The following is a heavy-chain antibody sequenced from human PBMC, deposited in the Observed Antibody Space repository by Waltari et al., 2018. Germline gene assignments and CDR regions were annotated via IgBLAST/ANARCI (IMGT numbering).Heavy chain of an antibody. J-gene: IGHJ5*02. Sequence: QVQLVQSGAEVKKPGASVKVSCKASGYTFTGYYMHWVRQAPGQGLEWMGGIIPIFGTANYAQKFQGRVTMTRNTSISTAYMELSSLRSEDTAVYYCAALRRAWGQGTLVTVSS. D-gene: IGHD3-16*01. CDR1: GYTFTGYY. CDR3: AALRRA. V-gene: IGHV1-2*02. CDR2: IIPIFGTA.